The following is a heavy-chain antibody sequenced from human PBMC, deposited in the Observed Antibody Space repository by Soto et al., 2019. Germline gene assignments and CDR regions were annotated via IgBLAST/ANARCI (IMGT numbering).Heavy chain of an antibody. D-gene: IGHD3-22*01. CDR2: ISSSSSYI. Sequence: EVQLVESGGGLVKPGGSLRLSCAASGFTFSSYSMNWVRQAPGKGLEWVSSISSSSSYIYYADSVKGRFTISRDNAKNSLYLQMNSLRAEDTAVYYCARDLGAYYYDSSGYYLGQGTLVTVSS. J-gene: IGHJ4*02. V-gene: IGHV3-21*01. CDR3: ARDLGAYYYDSSGYY. CDR1: GFTFSSYS.